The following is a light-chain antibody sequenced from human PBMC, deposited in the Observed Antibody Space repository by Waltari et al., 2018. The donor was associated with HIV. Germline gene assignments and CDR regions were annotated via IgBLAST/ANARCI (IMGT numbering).Light chain of an antibody. CDR2: RNN. V-gene: IGLV1-47*01. CDR1: TSNIGRYY. J-gene: IGLJ2*01. CDR3: AAWDDSLSVV. Sequence: QSVLNQPPSASGTPGQRVTISCSGSTSNIGRYYVSWYQQLPGTAPKLLIYRNNQRPSGVPDRFSGSKSGTSASLAISGLRSEDEADYYCAAWDDSLSVVFGGGTKLTVL.